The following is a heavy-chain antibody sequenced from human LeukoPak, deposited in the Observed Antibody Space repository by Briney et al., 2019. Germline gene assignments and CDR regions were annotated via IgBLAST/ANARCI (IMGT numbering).Heavy chain of an antibody. CDR2: FDLEDGEP. Sequence: ASAKVSCKVSVYTPTEFSMHSVREAPGKRHEWMGGFDLEDGEPITAQTFRGRVTMIEDTSTDTAFLVMSSLRSEDTAVYYCATDIDYYGSGTYYKRGWGQGTLVTVSS. CDR3: ATDIDYYGSGTYYKRG. V-gene: IGHV1-24*01. CDR1: VYTPTEFS. D-gene: IGHD3-10*01. J-gene: IGHJ4*02.